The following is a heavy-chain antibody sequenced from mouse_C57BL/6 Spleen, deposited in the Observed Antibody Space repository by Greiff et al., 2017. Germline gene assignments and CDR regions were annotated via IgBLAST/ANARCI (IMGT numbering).Heavy chain of an antibody. CDR3: ARLDDGYYDWYFDV. CDR2: IDPSDSET. D-gene: IGHD2-3*01. J-gene: IGHJ1*03. Sequence: QVQLQQSGAELVRPGSSVKLSCKASGYTFTSYWMHWVKQRPIQGLEWIGNIDPSDSETHYNQKFKDKAKLTVDKSSSTAYMQLSSLTSEDSAVYYCARLDDGYYDWYFDVWGTGTTVTVSS. V-gene: IGHV1-52*01. CDR1: GYTFTSYW.